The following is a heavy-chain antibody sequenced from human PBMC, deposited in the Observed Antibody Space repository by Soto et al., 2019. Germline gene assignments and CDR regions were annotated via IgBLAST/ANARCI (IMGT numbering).Heavy chain of an antibody. V-gene: IGHV1-69*08. CDR3: ARDRPVYSGRGGSFDI. CDR1: GGTFSSYT. CDR2: IIPILGIA. J-gene: IGHJ3*02. Sequence: QVQLVQSGAEVKKPGSSVKVSCKASGGTFSSYTISWVRQAPGQGLEWMGRIIPILGIANYAQKFQGRVTITADKSTSTAYMELSSLRSEDTAVYYCARDRPVYSGRGGSFDIWGQGTMVTVSS. D-gene: IGHD2-15*01.